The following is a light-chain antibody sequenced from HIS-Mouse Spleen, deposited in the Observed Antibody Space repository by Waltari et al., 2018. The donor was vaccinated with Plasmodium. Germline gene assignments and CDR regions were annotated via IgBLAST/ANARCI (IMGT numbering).Light chain of an antibody. Sequence: QSVLTQPPSASGTPGQRVTISCSGSSSNIGRNYVYWYQQLPGPAPKLLNYRNNQRPSGVPDRFSGSKSGTSASLAISGLRSEDEADYYCAAWDDSLSGRVFGGGTKLTVL. V-gene: IGLV1-47*01. CDR3: AAWDDSLSGRV. CDR1: SSNIGRNY. J-gene: IGLJ3*02. CDR2: RNN.